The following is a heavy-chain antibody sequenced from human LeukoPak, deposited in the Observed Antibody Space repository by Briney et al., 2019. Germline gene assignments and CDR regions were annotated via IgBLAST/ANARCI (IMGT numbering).Heavy chain of an antibody. CDR2: ISSTI. J-gene: IGHJ4*02. Sequence: GGSLRLSCAASGFTFSSYSMNWVRQAPGKGLEWISYISSTIYYADSVKGRFTISRDNAKNSLFLQMNSLRAEDTAVYYCTRDYYSGGAYYAFDYWGPGTLVTVSS. CDR3: TRDYYSGGAYYAFDY. V-gene: IGHV3-48*04. CDR1: GFTFSSYS. D-gene: IGHD3-22*01.